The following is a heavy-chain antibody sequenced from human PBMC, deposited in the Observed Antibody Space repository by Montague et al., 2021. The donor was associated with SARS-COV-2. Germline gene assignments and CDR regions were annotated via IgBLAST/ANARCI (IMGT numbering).Heavy chain of an antibody. CDR2: IKRTGCT. Sequence: SETLSLTCTVSGYSISTVYYWGWIRQSPGRGLEWIGVIKRTGCTTYTPSLKGRATPSRATSKHQFSLKLQSVTPAATAVYYCARGQVSISGVLIFIPAAGDLDVWGQGTSVTVSS. CDR3: ARGQVSISGVLIFIPAAGDLDV. D-gene: IGHD3-3*01. CDR1: GYSISTVYY. J-gene: IGHJ3*01. V-gene: IGHV4-38-2*02.